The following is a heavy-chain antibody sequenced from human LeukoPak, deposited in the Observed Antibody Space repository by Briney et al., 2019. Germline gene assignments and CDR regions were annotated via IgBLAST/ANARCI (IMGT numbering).Heavy chain of an antibody. J-gene: IGHJ6*03. CDR3: ARIVIGQYYYYYYMDV. CDR2: ISAYNGNT. CDR1: GYTFTSYG. Sequence: ASVKVSCKASGYTFTSYGISWVRQAPGQGREWMGWISAYNGNTNYAQKLQGRVTMTTDTSTSTAYMELRSLSSDDTAVYYCARIVIGQYYYYYYMDVWGKGTTVTVSS. D-gene: IGHD3-16*02. V-gene: IGHV1-18*01.